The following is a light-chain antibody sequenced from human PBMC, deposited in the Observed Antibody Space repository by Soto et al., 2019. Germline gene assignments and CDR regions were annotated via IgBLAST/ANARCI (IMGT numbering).Light chain of an antibody. CDR3: QQDGGSPPRYT. CDR1: QSVSSSY. J-gene: IGKJ2*01. Sequence: EIVLTQSPGTLSLSPGERATLSCRASQSVSSSYLAWYQQKPGQAPRLLIYGASSRATGITDRFSGSGSGTDFALTISRLEPEDFAGCYCQQDGGSPPRYTFGQGTKLEIK. V-gene: IGKV3-20*01. CDR2: GAS.